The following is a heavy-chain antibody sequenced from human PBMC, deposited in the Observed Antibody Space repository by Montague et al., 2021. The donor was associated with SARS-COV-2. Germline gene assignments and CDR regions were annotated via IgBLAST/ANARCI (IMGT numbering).Heavy chain of an antibody. CDR3: ARKDIALGYGVDA. V-gene: IGHV4-31*03. CDR2: INSSGGT. D-gene: IGHD5-12*01. J-gene: IGHJ6*02. CDR1: GGSMTSALYY. Sequence: SETLSLTCSVSGGSMTSALYYWSWIRQRPGKGLEWIAYINSSGGTNYNSSLRSRLSISLDASNSQFSLKLSSVTAADTAVYYCARKDIALGYGVDAWGQGTTVTVSS.